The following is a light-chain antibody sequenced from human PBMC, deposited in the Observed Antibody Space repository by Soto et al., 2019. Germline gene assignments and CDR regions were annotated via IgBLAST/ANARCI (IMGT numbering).Light chain of an antibody. V-gene: IGLV2-8*01. J-gene: IGLJ1*01. CDR3: SSYGCYNNVG. Sequence: QSVLTQPPPASGSTGQSVTISCTGTSSDDGGYNYVSWFQQHPGKAPKLIIHEVNQRPSGVPGRFSCSKSGNTASLTVSPLQADDEGTSYCSSYGCYNNVGFGTGT. CDR2: EVN. CDR1: SSDDGGYNY.